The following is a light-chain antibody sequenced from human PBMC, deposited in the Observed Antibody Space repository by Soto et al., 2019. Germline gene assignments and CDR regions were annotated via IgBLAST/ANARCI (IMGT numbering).Light chain of an antibody. Sequence: EIVLTQSPGTLSLSLGERATLSCRASQSITNNYLAWYQQKPGQAPRLLIYGASSRATGIPDRFSGSGSGTDFALTISRLEPEDFAVYYCQQYGSSPRTFGQGTKVDIK. V-gene: IGKV3-20*01. CDR2: GAS. CDR3: QQYGSSPRT. J-gene: IGKJ1*01. CDR1: QSITNNY.